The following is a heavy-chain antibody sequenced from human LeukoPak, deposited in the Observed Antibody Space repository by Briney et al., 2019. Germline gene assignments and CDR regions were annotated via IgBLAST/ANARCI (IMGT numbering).Heavy chain of an antibody. CDR2: INSDGSST. CDR3: ARVILGSRDFDY. J-gene: IGHJ4*02. Sequence: GGSLRLSCAASGFTFSSYWMHWVHQAPGKGLVWVSRINSDGSSTSYADSVKGRFTISRDNAKNTLYLQMNSLRAEDTAVYYCARVILGSRDFDYWGQGTLVTVSS. V-gene: IGHV3-74*01. D-gene: IGHD3-16*02. CDR1: GFTFSSYW.